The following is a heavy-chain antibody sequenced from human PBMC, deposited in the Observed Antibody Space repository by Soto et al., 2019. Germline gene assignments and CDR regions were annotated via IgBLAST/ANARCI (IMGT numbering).Heavy chain of an antibody. J-gene: IGHJ6*02. CDR1: GITVSDRF. Sequence: GGSLRLSCAASGITVSDRFMSWVRQAPGKGLEWVSFLYSGGSTYYADSVKGRFTISRDNSKNTLYLQMNSLRAEDTAVYYCARDRRITIFGVVTYGMDVWGQGTTVTVSS. V-gene: IGHV3-66*01. D-gene: IGHD3-3*01. CDR2: LYSGGST. CDR3: ARDRRITIFGVVTYGMDV.